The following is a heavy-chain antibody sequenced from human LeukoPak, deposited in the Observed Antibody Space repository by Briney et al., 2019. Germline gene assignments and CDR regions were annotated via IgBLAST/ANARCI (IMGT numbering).Heavy chain of an antibody. J-gene: IGHJ4*02. CDR3: AKHSSSWHYFDY. Sequence: GGSLRLSCAASGFVVTSAYMSWVRQAPGKGLEWVSAISGSGGGTYFADSVKGRFTIPRDNSKNTLYLQMNSLRAEDTAVYYCAKHSSSWHYFDYWGQGTLVTVPS. V-gene: IGHV3-23*01. CDR1: GFVVTSAY. CDR2: ISGSGGGT. D-gene: IGHD6-13*01.